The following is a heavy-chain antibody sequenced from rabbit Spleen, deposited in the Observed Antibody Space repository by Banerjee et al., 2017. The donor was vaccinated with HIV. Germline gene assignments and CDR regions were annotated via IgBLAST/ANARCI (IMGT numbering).Heavy chain of an antibody. D-gene: IGHD8-1*01. J-gene: IGHJ6*01. Sequence: QSLEESGGDLVKPGASLTLTCIASGVSFSGNSYICWVRQAPGKGLEWIACINVVTGKAVYASWAKGRFTCSKTSSTTVTLQMTSLTAADTATYFCARDAGTSFSTYGMDLWGQGTLVTVS. CDR1: GVSFSGNSY. V-gene: IGHV1S40*01. CDR3: ARDAGTSFSTYGMDL. CDR2: INVVTGKA.